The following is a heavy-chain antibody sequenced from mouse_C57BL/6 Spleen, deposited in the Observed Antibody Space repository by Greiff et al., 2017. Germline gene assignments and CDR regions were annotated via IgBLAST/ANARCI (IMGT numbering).Heavy chain of an antibody. J-gene: IGHJ1*03. Sequence: QVQLKQSGPGLVAPSQSLSITCTVSGFSLTSYGVHWVRQPPGKGLEWLVVIWSDGSTTYNSALKSRLSISKDNSKSQVFLKMNSLQTDDTAMYYCARQGTYGSSYWYFDVWGTGTTVTVSS. V-gene: IGHV2-6-1*01. CDR1: GFSLTSYG. CDR3: ARQGTYGSSYWYFDV. D-gene: IGHD1-1*01. CDR2: IWSDGST.